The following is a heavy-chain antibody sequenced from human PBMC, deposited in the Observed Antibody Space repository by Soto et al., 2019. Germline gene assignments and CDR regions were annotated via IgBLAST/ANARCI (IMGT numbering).Heavy chain of an antibody. CDR2: IYYSGST. D-gene: IGHD2-15*01. CDR3: ARVGCSGGSCYGGFGP. CDR1: GGSISSGGYY. V-gene: IGHV4-31*03. Sequence: PSETLSLTCTVSGGSISSGGYYWSWIRQHPGKGLEWIGYIYYSGSTSYNPSLRSRVTISVDTSKNQFSLTLSSVTAADTAMYYCARVGCSGGSCYGGFGPWGRGTLVTVSS. J-gene: IGHJ5*02.